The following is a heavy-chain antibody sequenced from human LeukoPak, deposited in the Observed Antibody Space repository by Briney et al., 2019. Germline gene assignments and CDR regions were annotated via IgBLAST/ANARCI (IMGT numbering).Heavy chain of an antibody. J-gene: IGHJ6*02. CDR3: ARDTYDFWSGYPVAGMDV. D-gene: IGHD3-3*01. CDR1: AFTFSSYS. V-gene: IGHV3-48*01. Sequence: GGSLRLSCAASAFTFSSYSMNWVRQAPGKGLEWVSYISSSSSTIYYADSVKGRFTISRDNAKNSLYLQMNSLRAEDTAVYYCARDTYDFWSGYPVAGMDVWGQGTTVTVSS. CDR2: ISSSSSTI.